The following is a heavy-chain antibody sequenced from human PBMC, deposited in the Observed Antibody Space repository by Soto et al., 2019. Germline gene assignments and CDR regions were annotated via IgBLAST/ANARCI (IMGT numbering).Heavy chain of an antibody. Sequence: GGSLRLSCAASGFTFSSYGMHWVRQAPGKGLEWVAVIWYDGSNKYYADSVKGRFTISRDNSKNTLYLQMNSLRAEDTAVYYCARPDYIWGSYRLWSQGTLVTVSS. CDR3: ARPDYIWGSYRL. D-gene: IGHD3-16*02. CDR2: IWYDGSNK. J-gene: IGHJ4*02. V-gene: IGHV3-33*01. CDR1: GFTFSSYG.